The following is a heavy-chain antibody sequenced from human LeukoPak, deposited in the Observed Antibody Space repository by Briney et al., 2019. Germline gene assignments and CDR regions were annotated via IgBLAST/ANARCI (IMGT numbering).Heavy chain of an antibody. V-gene: IGHV1-3*01. J-gene: IGHJ4*02. D-gene: IGHD3-10*01. CDR1: GYTFTSYA. Sequence: ASVKVSCKAPGYTFTSYAMHWVRQAPGQRLEWMGWINAGNGNTKYSQKFQGRVTITRDTSASTAYMELSSLRSEDTAVYYCARASLMVRGVIFDYWGQGTLVTVSS. CDR3: ARASLMVRGVIFDY. CDR2: INAGNGNT.